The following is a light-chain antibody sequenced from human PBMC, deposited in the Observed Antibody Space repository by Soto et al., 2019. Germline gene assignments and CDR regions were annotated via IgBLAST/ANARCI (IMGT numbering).Light chain of an antibody. V-gene: IGKV3-11*01. CDR3: QQRSNWPIT. CDR2: DTS. CDR1: QSVSNF. J-gene: IGKJ5*01. Sequence: ESVLTQSPCTLSLSPGIRSTLPCRASQSVSNFLAWYQQKTGQAPRLLIYDTSNRATGIPARFSGSGYGTDFNLTINNLDPEDFAVYYCQQRSNWPITFGQGTRLEIK.